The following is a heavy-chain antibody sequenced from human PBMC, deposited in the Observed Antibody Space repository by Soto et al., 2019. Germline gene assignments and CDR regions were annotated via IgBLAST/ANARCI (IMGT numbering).Heavy chain of an antibody. Sequence: EVQLLESGGGLVQPGGSLRLSCAASGFTFSSYAMSWVRQAPGKGLDWVSAISTGGSGTYYADSVKGRFTTSRDNSKNTLFMQMYSLRAYDSAVYYCAKDPYCGDWGQGTLVTVSS. CDR2: ISTGGSGT. CDR3: AKDPYCGD. CDR1: GFTFSSYA. V-gene: IGHV3-23*01. J-gene: IGHJ4*02. D-gene: IGHD1-26*01.